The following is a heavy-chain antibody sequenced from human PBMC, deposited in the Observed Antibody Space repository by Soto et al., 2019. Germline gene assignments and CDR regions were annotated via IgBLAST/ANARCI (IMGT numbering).Heavy chain of an antibody. CDR3: ARRNGGGYDPSGFDY. D-gene: IGHD5-12*01. CDR2: IYPGDSDT. V-gene: IGHV5-51*01. J-gene: IGHJ4*02. Sequence: PGESLKISCKGSGYSFTSYWIGWVRQMPGKGLEWMGIIYPGDSDTRYSPSFQGQVTISADKSISTAYLQWSSLKASDTAMYYRARRNGGGYDPSGFDYWGQGTLVTVS. CDR1: GYSFTSYW.